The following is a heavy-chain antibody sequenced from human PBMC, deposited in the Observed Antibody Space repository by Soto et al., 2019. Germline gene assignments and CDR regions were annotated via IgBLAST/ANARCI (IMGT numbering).Heavy chain of an antibody. J-gene: IGHJ5*02. Sequence: VASVKVSCKASGYTFTSYGISWVRQAPGQGLEWMGWISAYNGNTNYAQKLQGRVTMTTDTSTSTAYMELWSLRSDDTAVYYCARGPRRVAARLLINWFDPWRRVTLVTVSS. CDR2: ISAYNGNT. D-gene: IGHD6-6*01. CDR3: ARGPRRVAARLLINWFDP. V-gene: IGHV1-18*01. CDR1: GYTFTSYG.